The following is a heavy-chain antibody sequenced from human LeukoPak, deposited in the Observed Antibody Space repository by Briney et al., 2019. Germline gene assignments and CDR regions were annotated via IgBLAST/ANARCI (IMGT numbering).Heavy chain of an antibody. J-gene: IGHJ6*02. D-gene: IGHD2-2*01. V-gene: IGHV4-59*08. CDR2: IYYSGST. CDR1: GGSISSYY. CDR3: ATGPAQEVWACSSTSCYGGAYYYGMDV. Sequence: SETLSLTCTVSGGSISSYYWSWIRQPPGKGLEWVGYIYYSGSTNYNPSLKSRVTISVDTSKNQFSLKLSSVTAADTAVYYCATGPAQEVWACSSTSCYGGAYYYGMDVWGQGTTVTVSS.